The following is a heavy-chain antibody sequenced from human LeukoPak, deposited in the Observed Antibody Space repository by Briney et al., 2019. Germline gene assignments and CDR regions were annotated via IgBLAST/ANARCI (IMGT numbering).Heavy chain of an antibody. J-gene: IGHJ5*02. V-gene: IGHV3-23*01. CDR1: GFTFSSYA. D-gene: IGHD6-25*01. CDR2: ISGXXGST. CDR3: AKGPGRLPPNWFDP. Sequence: GGSXRLSCAASGFTFSSYAXXXXXQAPGXXXXXXXAISGXXGSTYYAXSVXXXXXISRDNSKNTLYLQMNSLRAEDTAVYYCAKGPGRLPPNWFDPWGQGTLVTVSS.